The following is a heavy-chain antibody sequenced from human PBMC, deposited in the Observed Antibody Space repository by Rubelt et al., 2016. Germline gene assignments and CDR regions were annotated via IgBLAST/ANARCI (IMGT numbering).Heavy chain of an antibody. J-gene: IGHJ6*02. CDR3: VDYWPNGVDV. CDR1: GLTFSSYG. CDR2: IKSKGAGGTT. D-gene: IGHD3-3*01. V-gene: IGHV3-15*07. Sequence: GGGVGQPGRSLRLPCAASGLTFSSYGMHWARQAPGKGLEWGGRIKSKGAGGTTDYAAPVKGRITIRGDDSKTTGYRQMNSLKTEDTAVYYCVDYWPNGVDVWGLGTTVNVSS.